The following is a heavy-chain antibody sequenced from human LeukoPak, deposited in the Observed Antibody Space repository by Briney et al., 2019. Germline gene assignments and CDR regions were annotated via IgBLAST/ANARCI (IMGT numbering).Heavy chain of an antibody. D-gene: IGHD2-15*01. CDR1: GFIFSNYA. V-gene: IGHV3-23*01. Sequence: GGSLRLSCAASGFIFSNYAMNWVRQAPGKGLEWVSTIRERGGDTHYADSVKGRFTISRDDSKSTLYLQVDSLRAEDTAVYYCAKVLIAGGPAIFDYWGQGTLVTVSS. CDR3: AKVLIAGGPAIFDY. CDR2: IRERGGDT. J-gene: IGHJ4*02.